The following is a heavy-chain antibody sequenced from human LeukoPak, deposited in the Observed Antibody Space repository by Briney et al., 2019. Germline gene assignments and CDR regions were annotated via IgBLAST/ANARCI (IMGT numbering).Heavy chain of an antibody. CDR3: AKDRQQWLVPDAFDI. D-gene: IGHD6-19*01. J-gene: IGHJ3*02. Sequence: PGGSLRLSCAASGFTFSSYSMNWVRQAPGKGLEWVSSISSSSSYIYYADSVKGRFTISRDNAKNSLYLQMNSLRAEDTAVYYCAKDRQQWLVPDAFDIRGQGTMVTVSS. CDR2: ISSSSSYI. V-gene: IGHV3-21*01. CDR1: GFTFSSYS.